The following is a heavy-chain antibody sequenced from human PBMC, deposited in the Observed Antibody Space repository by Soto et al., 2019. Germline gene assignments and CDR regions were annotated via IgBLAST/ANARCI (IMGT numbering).Heavy chain of an antibody. CDR2: IYYSGST. D-gene: IGHD3-10*01. Sequence: QVQLQESGPGLVKPSQTLSLTCTVSGGSISSGGYYWSWIRQHPGKGLEWIGYIYYSGSTYYNPSLMSRVTISVDTSKNQFALKLSSVTAADTAVYYCARDTHYYGSGSSLFDPWGQGTLVTVSS. V-gene: IGHV4-31*03. CDR3: ARDTHYYGSGSSLFDP. CDR1: GGSISSGGYY. J-gene: IGHJ5*02.